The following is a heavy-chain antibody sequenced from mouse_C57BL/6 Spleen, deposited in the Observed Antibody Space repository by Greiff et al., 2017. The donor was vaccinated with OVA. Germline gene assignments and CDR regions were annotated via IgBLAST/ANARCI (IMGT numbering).Heavy chain of an antibody. CDR2: INPNNGGT. CDR3: ARGYYGSSYYYYAMDY. V-gene: IGHV1-26*01. Sequence: VQLQQSGPELVKPGASVKISCKASGYTFTDYYMNWVKQSHGKSLEWIGDINPNNGGTSYNQKFKGKATLTVDKSSSTAYMALRSLTSEDSAVYYCARGYYGSSYYYYAMDYWGQGTSVTVSS. D-gene: IGHD1-1*01. CDR1: GYTFTDYY. J-gene: IGHJ4*01.